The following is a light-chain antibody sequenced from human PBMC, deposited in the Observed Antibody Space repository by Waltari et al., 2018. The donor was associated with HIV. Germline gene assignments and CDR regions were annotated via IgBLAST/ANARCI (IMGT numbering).Light chain of an antibody. Sequence: QSALTQPRSVSGSPGQSVTISCTGTSIDVGGSNFVSWYQQHPGKAPKLMIYAVTKRPSGVPDRFSGSKSGNTASLTISGLQAEDEADYYCFSYATGSYWVFGGGTKLTAL. CDR3: FSYATGSYWV. CDR2: AVT. CDR1: SIDVGGSNF. J-gene: IGLJ3*02. V-gene: IGLV2-11*01.